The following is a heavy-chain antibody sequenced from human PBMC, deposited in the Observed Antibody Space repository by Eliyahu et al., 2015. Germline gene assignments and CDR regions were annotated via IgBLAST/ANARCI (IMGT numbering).Heavy chain of an antibody. CDR1: GDSMSRAY. J-gene: IGHJ3*02. CDR3: AREGLELPFAYDT. D-gene: IGHD1-26*01. CDR2: VYMTGAT. Sequence: QVQLQESGPGLVKPSETLSLTCXVSGDSMSRAYWSWIRQPAGRGLEWIGRVYMTGATNYNPSLASRLTMSVDMSKNQVSLRLASVTAADTALYYCAREGLELPFAYDTWGQGTMVIVSS. V-gene: IGHV4-4*07.